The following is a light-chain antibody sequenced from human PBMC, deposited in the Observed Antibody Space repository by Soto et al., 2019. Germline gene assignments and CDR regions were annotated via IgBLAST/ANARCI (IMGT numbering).Light chain of an antibody. CDR2: DAS. V-gene: IGKV3-11*01. J-gene: IGKJ5*01. CDR3: QQRSKWPIT. Sequence: EIVLTQSPATLSVSPGERVTLSCRASQSVDINLAWYQQKPGQAPRILMYDASTRATGIPARFSGSGSGTDFTLTISSLEPEDFAVYYCQQRSKWPITFGQGTRLEIK. CDR1: QSVDIN.